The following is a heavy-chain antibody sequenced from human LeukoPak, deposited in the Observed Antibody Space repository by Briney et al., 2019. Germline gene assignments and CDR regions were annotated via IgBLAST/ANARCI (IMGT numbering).Heavy chain of an antibody. J-gene: IGHJ2*01. V-gene: IGHV3-23*01. Sequence: GGSLRLSCAASGFTFSSYAISWVRQAPGKGLEWVSAISGGGSTFYADSVKGRFTISVDNSKNTLYLQMNSLRAEDTAVYYCAKCLGGSGSYSWYFDLWGRDTLVTVSS. CDR2: ISGGGST. D-gene: IGHD1-26*01. CDR1: GFTFSSYA. CDR3: AKCLGGSGSYSWYFDL.